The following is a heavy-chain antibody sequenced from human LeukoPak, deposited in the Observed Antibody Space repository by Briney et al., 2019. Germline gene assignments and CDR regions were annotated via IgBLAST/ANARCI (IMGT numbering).Heavy chain of an antibody. J-gene: IGHJ4*02. D-gene: IGHD6-19*01. CDR1: GDSINNPNSY. Sequence: KPSETLSLTCTVSGDSINNPNSYWAWLRQPPGKEPPGKGLEWIGSIFYTGSAHYNPSLESRVTISVDTSKNRFSLNLSSVTAGDTAVYYCARRRQWLHYFDYWGQGTLVTVSS. CDR3: ARRRQWLHYFDY. CDR2: IFYTGSA. V-gene: IGHV4-39*01.